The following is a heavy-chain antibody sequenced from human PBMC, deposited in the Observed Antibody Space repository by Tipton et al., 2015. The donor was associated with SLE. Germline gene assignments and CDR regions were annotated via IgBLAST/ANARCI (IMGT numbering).Heavy chain of an antibody. D-gene: IGHD5-18*01. CDR1: DYSITRGYH. CDR2: FYHSGNT. J-gene: IGHJ4*02. CDR3: ARGGMGDTAFVYYFDY. V-gene: IGHV4-38-2*01. Sequence: LRLSCAVSDYSITRGYHWGWVRQPPGKGLEWIGSFYHSGNTYYNPSLRSRVIISVDTSKNQFSPKLSSVTAADTAVYYCARGGMGDTAFVYYFDYWGQGTLVTVSS.